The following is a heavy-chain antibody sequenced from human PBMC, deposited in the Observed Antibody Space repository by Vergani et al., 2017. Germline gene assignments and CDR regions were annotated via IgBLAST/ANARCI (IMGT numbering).Heavy chain of an antibody. CDR1: GASIRSSNNY. V-gene: IGHV4-39*01. CDR3: ARHSTVKWLVKLGWIDP. D-gene: IGHD6-19*01. J-gene: IGHJ5*02. CDR2: IYYSGST. Sequence: QLQLQESGPGLVKPSATLSLTCSVSGASIRSSNNYWGWFRKPPGKGLEWIASIYYSGSTYYNPSLKSRVTISVDTSKNQFSLKLSSVTAADTAVYFCARHSTVKWLVKLGWIDPWGQGILVTVSS.